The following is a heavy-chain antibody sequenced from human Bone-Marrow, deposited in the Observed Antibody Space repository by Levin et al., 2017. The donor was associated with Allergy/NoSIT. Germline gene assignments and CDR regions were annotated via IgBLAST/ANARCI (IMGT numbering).Heavy chain of an antibody. J-gene: IGHJ3*01. V-gene: IGHV3-21*01. CDR2: ISDSSSYI. Sequence: GGSLRLSCAGSRFTFSGYSMNWVRHVPGKGLEWLSSISDSSSYIYYADSVRGRFTISRDNAENSLYLQMNSLTVDDTAMYYCARPGDSVGAFTLWGQGTMVAVSS. CDR3: ARPGDSVGAFTL. CDR1: RFTFSGYS. D-gene: IGHD1-26*01.